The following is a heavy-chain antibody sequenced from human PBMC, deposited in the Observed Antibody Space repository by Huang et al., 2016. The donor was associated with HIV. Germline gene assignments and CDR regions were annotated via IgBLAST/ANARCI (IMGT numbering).Heavy chain of an antibody. CDR2: MNPIRGNT. CDR3: ARAKGYDCDGRNYYSRYTFDS. V-gene: IGHV1-8*03. J-gene: IGHJ4*02. Sequence: QVQLVQFGAEVRKHGASVRVSCKASGFPFTTYALNWVRQATGQGLEWVRWMNPIRGNTGYSQKFHGRVTITRSTSINTASMELSSLRSDDTSVYYCARAKGYDCDGRNYYSRYTFDSWGQGTLVTVSS. CDR1: GFPFTTYA. D-gene: IGHD3-22*01.